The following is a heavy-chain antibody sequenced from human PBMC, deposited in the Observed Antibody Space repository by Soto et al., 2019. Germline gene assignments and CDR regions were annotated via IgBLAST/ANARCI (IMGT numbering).Heavy chain of an antibody. CDR2: INTYNSRE. J-gene: IGHJ6*02. CDR1: GYTFSRYG. V-gene: IGHV1-18*01. D-gene: IGHD2-15*01. Sequence: ASVKVSCKASGYTFSRYGISWVRQPPGQGLEWMGWINTYNSRENYAQKLQGRVTMTTDTFMSTVYMELKSLRSDDTVVYYWAREGFCSSGSCALYSRDVFGMDFWG. CDR3: AREGFCSSGSCALYSRDVFGMDF.